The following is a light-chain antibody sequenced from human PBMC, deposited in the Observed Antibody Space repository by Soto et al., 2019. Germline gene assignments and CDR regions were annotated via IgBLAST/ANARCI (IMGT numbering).Light chain of an antibody. V-gene: IGKV1-33*01. J-gene: IGKJ5*01. CDR1: QDISNY. CDR2: DAS. CDR3: QQYDNLPIT. Sequence: DSQMTQSRSSLSASAGRRITITCQASQDISNYLNWYQQMPGKAPKLLIYDASNLETGVPSRFSGSGSGTDFNFTISNLQPEDIATYYCQQYDNLPITFGQGTRLEIK.